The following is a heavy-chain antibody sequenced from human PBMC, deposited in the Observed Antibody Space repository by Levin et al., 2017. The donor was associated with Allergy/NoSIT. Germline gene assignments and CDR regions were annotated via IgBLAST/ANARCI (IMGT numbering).Heavy chain of an antibody. J-gene: IGHJ6*02. Sequence: SLKISCAASGFTFDDYAMHWVRQAPGKGLEWVSGISWNGNKIVYADSVRGRFTISRDNAKNSLYLQMSSLRAEDTALYYCAKSSLAYSYDSSGEYGMDVWGQGTTVTVSS. CDR2: ISWNGNKI. V-gene: IGHV3-9*01. CDR3: AKSSLAYSYDSSGEYGMDV. D-gene: IGHD3-22*01. CDR1: GFTFDDYA.